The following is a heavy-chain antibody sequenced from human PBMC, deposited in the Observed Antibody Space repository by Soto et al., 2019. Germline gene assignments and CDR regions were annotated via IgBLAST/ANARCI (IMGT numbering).Heavy chain of an antibody. J-gene: IGHJ4*02. CDR3: ARGNYGDLYYFDY. CDR1: GGSISSGGYY. D-gene: IGHD4-17*01. V-gene: IGHV4-31*03. CDR2: IYYSGST. Sequence: PSETLSLTCTVSGGSISSGGYYWSWIRQHPGKGLEWIGYIYYSGSTYYNPSLKSRVTISVDTSKNQFSLKLSSVTAADTAVYYCARGNYGDLYYFDYWGQGTLVTVS.